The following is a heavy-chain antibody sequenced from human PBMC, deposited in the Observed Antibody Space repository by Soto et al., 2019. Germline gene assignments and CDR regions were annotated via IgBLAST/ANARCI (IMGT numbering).Heavy chain of an antibody. J-gene: IGHJ4*02. D-gene: IGHD6-19*01. CDR3: ARGYSSGWLEYYFDY. CDR2: IYYSGST. V-gene: IGHV4-31*03. Sequence: PSETLSLTCTVSGGSISSGGYYWSWIRQHPGKGLEWIGYIYYSGSTYYNPSLKSRVTISVDTSKNQFSLKLSSVTAADTAVYYCARGYSSGWLEYYFDYWGQGTLVTVSS. CDR1: GGSISSGGYY.